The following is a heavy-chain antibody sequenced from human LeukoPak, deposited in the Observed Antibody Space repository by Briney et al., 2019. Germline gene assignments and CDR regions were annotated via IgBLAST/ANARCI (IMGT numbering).Heavy chain of an antibody. CDR3: AKDRYGLLWFGESCFDY. CDR1: GGSFSGYY. V-gene: IGHV4-34*01. J-gene: IGHJ4*02. CDR2: INHSGST. D-gene: IGHD3-10*01. Sequence: PSETLSLTCAVYGGSFSGYYWSWVRQPPGKGLEWIGEINHSGSTNYNPSLKSRVTISVDTSKNQFSLKLSSVTAADTAVYYCAKDRYGLLWFGESCFDYWGQGTLVTVSS.